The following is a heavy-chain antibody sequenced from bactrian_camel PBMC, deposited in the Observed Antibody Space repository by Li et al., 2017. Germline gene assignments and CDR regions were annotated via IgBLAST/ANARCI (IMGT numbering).Heavy chain of an antibody. J-gene: IGHJ4*01. CDR3: NVGLCGTWPPGQDNY. D-gene: IGHD2*01. Sequence: VQLVESGGGSVPAGGSLTLSCAASGSPGVTYSMAWFRQTPGKEREGVAAIAADGRTVYADSVKGRFTLSQGNDKNTVFLTMNSLKPEDTATYFCNVGLCGTWPPGQDNYWGHGTQVTVS. CDR2: IAADGRT. V-gene: IGHV3S53*01. CDR1: GSPGVTYS.